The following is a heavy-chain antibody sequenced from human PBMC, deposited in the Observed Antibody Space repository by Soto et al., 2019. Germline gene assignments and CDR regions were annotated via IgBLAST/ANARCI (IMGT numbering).Heavy chain of an antibody. CDR2: ISAYNGNT. D-gene: IGHD5-12*01. CDR1: GYTFTSYG. V-gene: IGHV1-18*04. Sequence: ASVKVSCKASGYTFTSYGISWVRQAPGQGLEWMGWISAYNGNTNYAQKLQGRVTMTTDTSTSTAYMELRSLRSDDTAVYYCASLRYSGYDFGYYGMDVWGQGTTVTVYS. J-gene: IGHJ6*02. CDR3: ASLRYSGYDFGYYGMDV.